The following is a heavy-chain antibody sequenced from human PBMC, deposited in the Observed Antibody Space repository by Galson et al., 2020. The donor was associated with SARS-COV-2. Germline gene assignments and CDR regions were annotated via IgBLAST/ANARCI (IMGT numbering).Heavy chain of an antibody. CDR3: ARDPYSGGWTNYYYFAMDV. CDR1: GFTVNSNY. D-gene: IGHD6-19*01. CDR2: LYSGGTT. V-gene: IGHV3-53*01. Sequence: LSLTCAVSGFTVNSNYMSWVRQAPGKGLEWVALLYSGGTTSYTDSVKGRFAISRDTSKNTLYLHMNNLRAEDTAVYFCARDPYSGGWTNYYYFAMDVWGQGTTVTVSS. J-gene: IGHJ6*02.